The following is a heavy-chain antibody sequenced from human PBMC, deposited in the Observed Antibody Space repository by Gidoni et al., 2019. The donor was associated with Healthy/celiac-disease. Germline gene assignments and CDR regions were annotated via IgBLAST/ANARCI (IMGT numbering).Heavy chain of an antibody. Sequence: VQLVESGGGVVQPGRSLRLSCAASGFTFSSYAMHWVRQAPGKGLEWVAVISYDGSNKYYADSVKGRFTISRDNSKNTLYLQMNSLRAEDTAVYYCARAGYDYGGNPSSFDYWGQGTLVTVSS. D-gene: IGHD4-17*01. V-gene: IGHV3-30-3*01. CDR3: ARAGYDYGGNPSSFDY. CDR2: ISYDGSNK. J-gene: IGHJ4*02. CDR1: GFTFSSYA.